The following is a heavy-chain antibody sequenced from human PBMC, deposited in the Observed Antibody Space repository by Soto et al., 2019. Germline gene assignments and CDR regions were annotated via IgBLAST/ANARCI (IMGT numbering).Heavy chain of an antibody. V-gene: IGHV4-31*03. J-gene: IGHJ4*02. CDR2: MYDRGST. D-gene: IGHD6-13*01. Sequence: QVQLRESGPGLVKPSQTLSLTCTVSGGSINSGGYYWNGIRQHLGKGLEWIGYMYDRGSTYYNPSLRSRVIIAADTSENHFSLKLSSVTAADTAVYFCARGYRQSGYSSSWVFDYWGQGTLCNGSS. CDR3: ARGYRQSGYSSSWVFDY. CDR1: GGSINSGGYY.